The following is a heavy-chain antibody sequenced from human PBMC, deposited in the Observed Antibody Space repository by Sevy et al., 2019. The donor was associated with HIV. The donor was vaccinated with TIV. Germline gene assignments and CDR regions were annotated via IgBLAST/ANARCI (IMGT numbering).Heavy chain of an antibody. CDR1: GFTFGSYW. CDR2: IKEDGNYK. D-gene: IGHD2-15*01. Sequence: GGSLRLSCEASGFTFGSYWMSWVRQAPGKGLEWVANIKEDGNYKNYVEYVKGRLTISRDNAKNSLYLQINSLRAEDTAVYYCGRDKIDTPGTDVFDYWGQGTLVTVSS. V-gene: IGHV3-7*01. CDR3: GRDKIDTPGTDVFDY. J-gene: IGHJ4*02.